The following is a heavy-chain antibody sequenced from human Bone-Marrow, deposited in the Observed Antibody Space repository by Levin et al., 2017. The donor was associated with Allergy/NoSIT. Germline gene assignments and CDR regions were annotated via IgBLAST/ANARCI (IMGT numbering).Heavy chain of an antibody. J-gene: IGHJ4*02. CDR3: ATTYYDILTGYYFDY. D-gene: IGHD3-9*01. Sequence: GGSLRLSCAASGFTFSSYSMNWVRQAPGKGLEWVSSISSSSSYIYYADSVKGRFTISRDNAKNSLYLQMNSLRAEDTAVYYCATTYYDILTGYYFDYWGQGTLVTVSS. CDR1: GFTFSSYS. CDR2: ISSSSSYI. V-gene: IGHV3-21*01.